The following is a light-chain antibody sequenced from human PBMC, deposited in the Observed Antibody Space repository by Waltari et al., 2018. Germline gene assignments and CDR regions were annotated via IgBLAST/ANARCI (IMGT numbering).Light chain of an antibody. CDR3: QQYNSFFRT. CDR1: QGVTTY. J-gene: IGKJ1*01. V-gene: IGKV1-9*01. Sequence: IQLTQSPSSLSASVGDSVTITCRASQGVTTYLAWYQQKPGKAPNLLLSAASTLQSGVPSRFSGSGSGTDFTLTISSLQPEDFATYYCQQYNSFFRTFGQGTKVEIK. CDR2: AAS.